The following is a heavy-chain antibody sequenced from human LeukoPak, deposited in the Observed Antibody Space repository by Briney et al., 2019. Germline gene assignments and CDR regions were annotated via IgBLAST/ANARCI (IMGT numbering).Heavy chain of an antibody. CDR3: AKDGIAVAGWFDP. Sequence: TGGSLRLSCAASGFTFSSYGMHWVRQAPGKGLEWVAFIRYDGSNKYYADSVKGRFTISRDNSKNTLYLQTNSLRAEDTAVYYCAKDGIAVAGWFDPWGQGTLVTVSS. CDR2: IRYDGSNK. CDR1: GFTFSSYG. V-gene: IGHV3-30*02. J-gene: IGHJ5*02. D-gene: IGHD6-19*01.